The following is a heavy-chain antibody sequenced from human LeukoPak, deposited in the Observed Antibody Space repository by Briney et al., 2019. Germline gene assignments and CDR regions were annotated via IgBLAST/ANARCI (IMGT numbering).Heavy chain of an antibody. J-gene: IGHJ1*01. CDR3: AIDKCLSTRPWYFQH. CDR2: ISYDGSNK. Sequence: KPGGSLRLSCAASEFTFSSYEMNWVRQAPGKGLEWVAVISYDGSNKYYADSVKGRFTISRDNSKNTLYLQMNSLRAEDTAVYYCAIDKCLSTRPWYFQHWGQGTLVTVSS. CDR1: EFTFSSYE. V-gene: IGHV3-30-3*01. D-gene: IGHD1/OR15-1a*01.